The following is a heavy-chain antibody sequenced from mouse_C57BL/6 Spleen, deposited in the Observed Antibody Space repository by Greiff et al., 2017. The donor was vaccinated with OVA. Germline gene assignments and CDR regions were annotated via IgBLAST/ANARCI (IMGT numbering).Heavy chain of an antibody. J-gene: IGHJ2*01. V-gene: IGHV14-4*01. Sequence: EVQLQESGAELVRPGASVKLSCTASGFNIKDDYMHWVKQRPEQGLEWIGWIDPENCDTEYASKFQGKATITADTSSNTASLQLSSLTSEDTAVYWCTRGTTVPYWGKGTTLTVSS. D-gene: IGHD1-1*01. CDR2: IDPENCDT. CDR1: GFNIKDDY. CDR3: TRGTTVPY.